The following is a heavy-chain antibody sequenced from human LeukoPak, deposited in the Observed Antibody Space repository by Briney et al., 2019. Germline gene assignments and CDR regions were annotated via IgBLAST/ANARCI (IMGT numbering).Heavy chain of an antibody. D-gene: IGHD3-3*01. Sequence: GASVKVSCKVSGYTLTELSMHWVRQAPGKGLEWMGGFDPEDGETIYAQKFQGRVTMTEDTSTDTAYMELSSLRSEDTAVYYCATDFRRRFLEWSPFDYWGQGTLVTVSS. CDR2: FDPEDGET. CDR1: GYTLTELS. J-gene: IGHJ4*02. V-gene: IGHV1-24*01. CDR3: ATDFRRRFLEWSPFDY.